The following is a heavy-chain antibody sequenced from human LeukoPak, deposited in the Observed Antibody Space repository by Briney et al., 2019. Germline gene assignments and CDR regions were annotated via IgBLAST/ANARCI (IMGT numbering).Heavy chain of an antibody. CDR1: GFTFSSYG. CDR2: IWYDGSTK. CDR3: ARAPYSSSWYLDY. V-gene: IGHV3-33*01. Sequence: PGGSLRLSCAASGFTFSSYGMHWVRQAPGKGLEWVAVIWYDGSTKYYADSVKGRFTISRDNSKNTLYLQMNSLRAEDTAVYYCARAPYSSSWYLDYWGQGTLVTVSS. D-gene: IGHD6-13*01. J-gene: IGHJ4*02.